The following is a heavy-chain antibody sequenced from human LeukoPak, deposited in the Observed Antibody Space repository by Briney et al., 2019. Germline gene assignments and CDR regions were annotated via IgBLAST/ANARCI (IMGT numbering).Heavy chain of an antibody. CDR1: GGSISSGSYY. J-gene: IGHJ5*02. CDR2: IYTSGST. D-gene: IGHD5-18*01. V-gene: IGHV4-61*02. CDR3: ARERYSYGYVGNWFDP. Sequence: PSETLSLTCTVSGGSISSGSYYWSWIRQPAGKGLEWIGRIYTSGSTNYNPSLKSRVTISVDTSKNQFSLKLSSVTAADTAVYYCARERYSYGYVGNWFDPWGQGTLVTVSS.